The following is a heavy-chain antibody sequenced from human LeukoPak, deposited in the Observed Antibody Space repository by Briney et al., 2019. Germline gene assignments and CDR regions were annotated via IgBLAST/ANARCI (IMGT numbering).Heavy chain of an antibody. V-gene: IGHV1-8*01. CDR3: ARSIAEAEPASDS. CDR2: MNPNSGNT. CDR1: GYTFTSYD. Sequence: GASVKVSCKASGYTFTSYDINWVRQATGQGLEWMGWMNPNSGNTGYAQKFQGRVTMTRNTSISTAYMELSSLRSEDTAVYYCARSIAEAEPASDSWGQGTLVTVSS. D-gene: IGHD6-13*01. J-gene: IGHJ4*02.